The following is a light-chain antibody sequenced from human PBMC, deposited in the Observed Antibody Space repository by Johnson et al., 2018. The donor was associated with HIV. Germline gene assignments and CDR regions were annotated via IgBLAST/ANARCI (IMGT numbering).Light chain of an antibody. CDR2: DNN. J-gene: IGLJ1*01. V-gene: IGLV1-51*01. CDR3: GTWDSSLSAYV. Sequence: QSVLTQPPSVSAAPGQKVTISCSGSSSNIGYNYVSWYQQLPGTAPKLLIYDNNKRPSGITDRFSGSKSGTSATLGITGLQTGDEADYYCGTWDSSLSAYVFGTGTKVTVV. CDR1: SSNIGYNY.